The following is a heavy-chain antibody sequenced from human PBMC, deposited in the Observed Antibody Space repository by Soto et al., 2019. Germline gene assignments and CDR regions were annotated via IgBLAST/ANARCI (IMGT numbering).Heavy chain of an antibody. J-gene: IGHJ6*02. V-gene: IGHV1-8*01. CDR2: MNPNRGNT. D-gene: IGHD3-22*01. Sequence: GASLKVSCKASGYTFTSYDINWVRQATGQGLEWMGWMNPNRGNTGYAQKFQDRVTMTRNTSISTAYMELSSLRSEDTAVYYCARNPHDSSGYTQGMDVWGQGTTVTAS. CDR3: ARNPHDSSGYTQGMDV. CDR1: GYTFTSYD.